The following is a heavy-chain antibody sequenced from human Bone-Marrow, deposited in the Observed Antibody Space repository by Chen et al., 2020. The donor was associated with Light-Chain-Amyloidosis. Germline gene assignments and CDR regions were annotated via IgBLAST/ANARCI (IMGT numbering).Heavy chain of an antibody. CDR1: GFTFSSQP. V-gene: IGHV3-23*01. Sequence: EVQLLESGGGLVQPGGSLRLSCAASGFTFSSQPMSWVRQAPGKGLEWVSGISDRGSNTYYADSMEGRFTVYRDNSKNTLHLQMNSLGAEDTAVYYCAKWDWNTNYFDDWGQGTLVTVSS. D-gene: IGHD1-1*01. CDR3: AKWDWNTNYFDD. CDR2: ISDRGSNT. J-gene: IGHJ4*02.